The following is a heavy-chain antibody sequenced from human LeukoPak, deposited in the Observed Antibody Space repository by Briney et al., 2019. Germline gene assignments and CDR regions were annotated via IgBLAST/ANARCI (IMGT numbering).Heavy chain of an antibody. Sequence: SVKVSCKASGGTFSRYAISWVRQAPGQGLEWMGGIISRYGTTNYAQKFQGRVTITADESTSTAYMVLSSLRSEDTALYYCARDRDDSGYYYGRVLEYWGQGTLVTVS. CDR3: ARDRDDSGYYYGRVLEY. CDR2: IISRYGTT. D-gene: IGHD3-22*01. V-gene: IGHV1-69*13. CDR1: GGTFSRYA. J-gene: IGHJ4*02.